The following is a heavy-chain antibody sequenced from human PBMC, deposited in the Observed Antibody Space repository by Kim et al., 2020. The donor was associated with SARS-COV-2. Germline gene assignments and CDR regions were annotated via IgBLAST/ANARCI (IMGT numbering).Heavy chain of an antibody. V-gene: IGHV3-23*01. Sequence: GGSLRLSCAASGFTFSTYAMSWARQAPGKGLMWVSAISGSGDNTNYADSAKGRFTISRDNSKNTVYLQMNSLRAEDTAVYYCATDDRGVMAGTHYYRMDVGGQGTALALSS. CDR2: ISGSGDNT. J-gene: IGHJ6*02. CDR1: GFTFSTYA. D-gene: IGHD6-19*01. CDR3: ATDDRGVMAGTHYYRMDV.